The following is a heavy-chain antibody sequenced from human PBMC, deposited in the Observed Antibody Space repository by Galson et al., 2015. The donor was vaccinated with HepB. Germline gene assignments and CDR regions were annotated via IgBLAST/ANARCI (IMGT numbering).Heavy chain of an antibody. CDR1: GGSISSGSYY. V-gene: IGHV4-61*02. J-gene: IGHJ4*02. D-gene: IGHD2-21*01. CDR2: IYTSGST. CDR3: ARSSILWSYFDY. Sequence: TLSLTCTVSGGSISSGSYYWSWIRQPAGKGLEWIGRIYTSGSTNYNPSLKSRVTMSVDTSKNQFSLKLSSVTAADTAVYYCARSSILWSYFDYWGQGTLVTVSS.